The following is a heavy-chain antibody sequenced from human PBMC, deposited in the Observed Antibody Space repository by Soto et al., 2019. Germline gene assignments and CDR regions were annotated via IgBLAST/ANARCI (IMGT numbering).Heavy chain of an antibody. D-gene: IGHD7-27*01. Sequence: QVQLQESGPRLVSPSQTLSLTCTVSGGSISSAAYCWSWIRQSPDKGLEWIGHIYDGGTTYSSPSPKGRXTXSXXTSETQFSLKLSSVSAADTAVYYCARGPSGDKIDYWGQGIQVTVSS. CDR2: IYDGGTT. CDR1: GGSISSAAYC. V-gene: IGHV4-30-4*01. CDR3: ARGPSGDKIDY. J-gene: IGHJ4*02.